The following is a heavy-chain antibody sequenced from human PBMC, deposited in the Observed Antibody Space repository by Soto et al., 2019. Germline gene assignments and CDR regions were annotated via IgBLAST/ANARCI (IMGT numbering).Heavy chain of an antibody. CDR3: ARALSTYSSSWSRNWFDP. J-gene: IGHJ5*02. Sequence: PSQTLSLTCAISGDSVSSNSAAWNWIRQSPSRGLEWLGRTYYRSKWYNDYAVSVKSRITINPDTSKNQFSLQLNSVTPEDTAVYYCARALSTYSSSWSRNWFDPWGQGTLATVSS. CDR2: TYYRSKWYN. V-gene: IGHV6-1*01. CDR1: GDSVSSNSAA. D-gene: IGHD6-13*01.